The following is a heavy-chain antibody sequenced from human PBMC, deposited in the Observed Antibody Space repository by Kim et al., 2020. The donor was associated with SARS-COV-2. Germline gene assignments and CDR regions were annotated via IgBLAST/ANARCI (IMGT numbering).Heavy chain of an antibody. V-gene: IGHV4-34*01. CDR1: GGSFSGYY. CDR3: ARILKFGYYYPSGY. D-gene: IGHD3-22*01. Sequence: SETLSLTCAVYGGSFSGYYWSWIRQPPGKGQEWIGELNHSGSTYYNPSLKSRVTISVDTSKNQFSLKLSSVTAPDTAVYYCARILKFGYYYPSGYWGQGTLVTVSS. CDR2: LNHSGST. J-gene: IGHJ4*02.